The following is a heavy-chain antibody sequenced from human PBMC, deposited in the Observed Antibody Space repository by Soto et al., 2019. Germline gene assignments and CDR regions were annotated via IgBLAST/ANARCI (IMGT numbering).Heavy chain of an antibody. V-gene: IGHV3-9*01. CDR1: GFTFDDYA. CDR2: ISWNSGSI. J-gene: IGHJ4*02. D-gene: IGHD6-13*01. Sequence: DVQLVESGGGLVQPGRSLRLSCAASGFTFDDYAMHWVRQAPGKGLEWVSGISWNSGSIGYADSVKGRFTISRDNAKNSLYLPMNSLSAEDTALYYCAKDRDRSSWYVKGYFDSWGQGTLVTVSS. CDR3: AKDRDRSSWYVKGYFDS.